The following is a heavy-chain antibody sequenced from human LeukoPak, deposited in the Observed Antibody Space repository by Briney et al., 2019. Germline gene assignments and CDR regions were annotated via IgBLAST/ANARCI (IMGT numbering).Heavy chain of an antibody. CDR1: GVSFSGYY. J-gene: IGHJ4*02. CDR3: ARGAHYYGSGSYLRK. CDR2: INHSGST. V-gene: IGHV4-34*01. D-gene: IGHD3-10*01. Sequence: PSETLSLTCAVYGVSFSGYYWSWIRQPPGKGLEWIGEINHSGSTNYNPSLKSRVTISVDTSKNQFSLKLSSVTAADTAVYYCARGAHYYGSGSYLRKWGQGTLVTVSS.